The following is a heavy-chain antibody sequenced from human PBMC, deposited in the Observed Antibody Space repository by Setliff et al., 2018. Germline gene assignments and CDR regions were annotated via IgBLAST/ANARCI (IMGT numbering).Heavy chain of an antibody. CDR2: INHSGTT. CDR1: GGTFTYYY. CDR3: ARGRNVAIRLLDS. D-gene: IGHD6-6*01. Sequence: SETLSPTCAPPGGTFTYYYWTWIRQPPGKGLEWIGEINHSGTTNYNPSLRSRVTISIDSSRFQFSLNLRSVTAADTAVYYCARGRNVAIRLLDSWSQGNLVTVSS. J-gene: IGHJ4*02. V-gene: IGHV4-34*01.